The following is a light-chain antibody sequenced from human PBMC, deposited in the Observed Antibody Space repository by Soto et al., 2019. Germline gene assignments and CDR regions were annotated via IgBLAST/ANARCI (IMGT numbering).Light chain of an antibody. V-gene: IGLV2-14*01. CDR1: ISYVGGYDY. J-gene: IGLJ1*01. Sequence: QSAMTQPASVSWSPGQSITIPFTGTISYVGGYDYVSWYQQHTGTAQRLIIFEVTNRPSGVSNRFSGSKSGKTASLTISGLQAEDEADYYCTSYTSSSTQVFGTGTKVPVL. CDR2: EVT. CDR3: TSYTSSSTQV.